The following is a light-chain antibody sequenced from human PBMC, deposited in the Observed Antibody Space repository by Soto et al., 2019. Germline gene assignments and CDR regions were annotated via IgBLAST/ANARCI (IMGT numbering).Light chain of an antibody. J-gene: IGKJ2*01. CDR2: HAS. CDR1: QSVSSN. V-gene: IGKV3-15*01. Sequence: EIVMTQSPSTLSVSPGERAILSCRASQSVSSNLAWYQQKPGHAPRFLIFHASTRATGIPARFSGSGSGTEFTLTISSLLSAAVAVYYCQHYNVWPYPFGHGTKREI. CDR3: QHYNVWPYP.